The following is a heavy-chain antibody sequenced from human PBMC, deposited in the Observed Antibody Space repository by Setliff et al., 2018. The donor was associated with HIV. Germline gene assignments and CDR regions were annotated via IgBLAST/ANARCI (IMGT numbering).Heavy chain of an antibody. CDR3: ARGGSDYYDSSGYQGFDY. D-gene: IGHD3-22*01. V-gene: IGHV1-18*01. CDR2: ISAYNGNT. Sequence: GASVKVSCKASGYTFTSYGISWVRQAPGQGLEWMGWISAYNGNTNYAQKLQGRVTMTTDTSTSTAYMELRSLRSDDTAVYYCARGGSDYYDSSGYQGFDYWGQGTLVTVSS. CDR1: GYTFTSYG. J-gene: IGHJ4*02.